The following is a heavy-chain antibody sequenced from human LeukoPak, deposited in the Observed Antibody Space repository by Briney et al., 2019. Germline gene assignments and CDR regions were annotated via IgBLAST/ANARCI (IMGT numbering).Heavy chain of an antibody. Sequence: SETLSLTCTVSGGSISSSSYYWGWIRQPPGKGLEWIGSIYYSGGTNYNPSLKSRVTISVDTSKNQFSLKLSSVTAADTAVYYCARDSRRAYSGYDSYYYYYMDVWGKGTTVTVSS. J-gene: IGHJ6*03. D-gene: IGHD5-12*01. CDR1: GGSISSSSYY. CDR3: ARDSRRAYSGYDSYYYYYMDV. CDR2: IYYSGGT. V-gene: IGHV4-39*07.